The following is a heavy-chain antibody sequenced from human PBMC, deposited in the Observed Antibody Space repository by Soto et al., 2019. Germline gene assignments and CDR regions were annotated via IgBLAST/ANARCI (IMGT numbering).Heavy chain of an antibody. CDR2: IRSKAYGGTT. CDR1: GFTFVDYA. Sequence: WSLTLACTSSGFTFVDYAMSWFRQSPGKGLEWVGFIRSKAYGGTTEYAASVKGRFTISRDDYKSIAYLQMNSLKTEDTAVYYCTRPGYSYGYGYFDYWGQGTLVTVSS. J-gene: IGHJ4*02. D-gene: IGHD5-18*01. CDR3: TRPGYSYGYGYFDY. V-gene: IGHV3-49*03.